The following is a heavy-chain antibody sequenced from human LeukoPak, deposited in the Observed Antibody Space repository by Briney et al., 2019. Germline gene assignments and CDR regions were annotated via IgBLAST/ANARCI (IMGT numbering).Heavy chain of an antibody. J-gene: IGHJ4*02. D-gene: IGHD5-18*01. Sequence: ASVKVSCKASGYTFTSYDINWVRQATGQGLEWMGWMNPNSGNTGYAQKFQGRVTMTRNTSISTAYMELSSLRSEDTAVYYCAISGYSYGQYYFDYWGQGTLVTVSS. CDR3: AISGYSYGQYYFDY. V-gene: IGHV1-8*01. CDR2: MNPNSGNT. CDR1: GYTFTSYD.